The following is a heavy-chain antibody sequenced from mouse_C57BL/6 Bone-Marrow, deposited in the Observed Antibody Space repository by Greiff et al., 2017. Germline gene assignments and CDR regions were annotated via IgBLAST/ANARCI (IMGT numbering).Heavy chain of an antibody. CDR2: ISYDGSN. D-gene: IGHD2-4*01. CDR1: GYSITSGYY. CDR3: ARVPIYDYAWFAY. V-gene: IGHV3-6*01. Sequence: EVQLVESGPGLVKPSQSLSLTCSVTGYSITSGYYWNWIRQFPGNKLEWMGYISYDGSNNYNPSLKNRISITRDTSKNQFFLKLNSVTTEDTATYYCARVPIYDYAWFAYWGQGTLVTVAA. J-gene: IGHJ3*01.